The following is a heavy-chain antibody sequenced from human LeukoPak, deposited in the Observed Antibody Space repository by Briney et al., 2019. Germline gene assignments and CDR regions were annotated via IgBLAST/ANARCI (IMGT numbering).Heavy chain of an antibody. CDR1: GYTFTRYY. Sequence: GASVKVSCKASGYTFTRYYLHWVRQAPGQGLECMAWINPNTGGTNYAQKFQGRVTMTSDTSISTAYMELSRLTSDDTAVYYCARDPSMIVVAYYFDYWGQGTLVTVSS. V-gene: IGHV1-2*02. CDR3: ARDPSMIVVAYYFDY. J-gene: IGHJ4*02. CDR2: INPNTGGT. D-gene: IGHD3-22*01.